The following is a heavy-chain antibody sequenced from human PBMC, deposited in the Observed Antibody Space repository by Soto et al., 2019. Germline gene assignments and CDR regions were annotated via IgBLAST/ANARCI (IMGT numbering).Heavy chain of an antibody. CDR3: ARDRSTYGGGGTGEVKENWFDP. CDR2: AYYSGDT. CDR1: GGSISRYY. Sequence: SETLSLTCSVSGGSISRYYWSWIRQPPGKGLEWIGYAYYSGDTGYNPSLKSRVTMAVDTSKSQVSLKLSSVTAADTAVYYCARDRSTYGGGGTGEVKENWFDPWGQGALVTV. V-gene: IGHV4-59*01. D-gene: IGHD2-8*01. J-gene: IGHJ5*02.